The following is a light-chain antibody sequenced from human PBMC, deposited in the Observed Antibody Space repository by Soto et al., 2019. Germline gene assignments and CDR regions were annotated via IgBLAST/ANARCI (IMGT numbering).Light chain of an antibody. CDR2: GPS. V-gene: IGKV3-20*01. J-gene: IGKJ1*01. CDR3: QQYGSSTWT. CDR1: QSIDSGY. Sequence: EIVLTQSPGTLSLSPGARATLSCRASQSIDSGYLAWYQHKPGQAPRLLIYGPSTRATGIPGRFSGSGSGRDFTLTISRLEPEDFAVYYCQQYGSSTWTFGQGTKVDIK.